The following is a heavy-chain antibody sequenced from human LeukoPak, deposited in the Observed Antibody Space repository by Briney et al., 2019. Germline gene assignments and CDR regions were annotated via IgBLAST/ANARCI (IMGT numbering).Heavy chain of an antibody. CDR2: IYSGGST. CDR3: ARDLFHSGSYQHLDY. D-gene: IGHD1-26*01. Sequence: PGGSLRLSCAASGFTFSSYAMSWVRQAPGKGLEWVSLIYSGGSTYYADSVKGRFTISRDNSKNTLYLQMNSLRAEDTAVYYCARDLFHSGSYQHLDYWGQGTLVTVSS. J-gene: IGHJ4*02. V-gene: IGHV3-66*01. CDR1: GFTFSSYA.